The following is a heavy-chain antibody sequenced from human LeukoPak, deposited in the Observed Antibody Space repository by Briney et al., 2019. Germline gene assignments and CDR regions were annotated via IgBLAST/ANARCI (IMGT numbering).Heavy chain of an antibody. D-gene: IGHD7-27*01. V-gene: IGHV3-7*01. CDR3: VRESHSRGDFN. J-gene: IGHJ4*02. CDR2: IKYDGNEK. CDR1: GFIFSTYW. Sequence: GGSLRLSCAASGFIFSTYWMTWVRQAPGKGLEWVATIKYDGNEKYYVDSVRGRFTISRDNAKNSLYLQMNSLTAEDTAVYYCVRESHSRGDFNWGQGTLVSVSS.